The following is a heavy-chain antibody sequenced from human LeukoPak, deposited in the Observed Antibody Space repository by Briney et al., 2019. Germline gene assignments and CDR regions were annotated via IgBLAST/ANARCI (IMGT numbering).Heavy chain of an antibody. CDR1: GGSISSYY. J-gene: IGHJ4*02. Sequence: PSETLSLTCTVSGGSISSYYWSWIRQPAGKGLEWIGSVYTSEDAKYNPSLESRVSMSLDTSKNQFSLRLTSVTAADTAVYYCVSSSWAFDFWGQGTLVSVSS. CDR2: VYTSEDA. V-gene: IGHV4-4*07. CDR3: VSSSWAFDF. D-gene: IGHD6-13*01.